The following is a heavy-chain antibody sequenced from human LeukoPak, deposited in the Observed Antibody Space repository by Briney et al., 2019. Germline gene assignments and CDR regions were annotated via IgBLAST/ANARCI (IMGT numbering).Heavy chain of an antibody. CDR3: AKDGGSGYYYFDY. CDR2: ISSSSYI. CDR1: GFTFSSYS. D-gene: IGHD3-22*01. V-gene: IGHV3-21*04. Sequence: PGGSLRLSCAASGFTFSSYSMNWVRQAPGKGLEWVSSISSSSYIYYADSVKGRFTISRDNSKNTLCVQMNSLRAEDTAVYYCAKDGGSGYYYFDYWGQGTLVTVSS. J-gene: IGHJ4*02.